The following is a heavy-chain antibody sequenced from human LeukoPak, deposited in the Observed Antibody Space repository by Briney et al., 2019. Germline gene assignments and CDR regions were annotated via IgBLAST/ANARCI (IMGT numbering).Heavy chain of an antibody. CDR1: GGTFSSYA. J-gene: IGHJ5*02. Sequence: SVKVSCKASGGTFSSYAISWVRQAPGQGLEWMGGIIPIFGTANYAQKFQGRVTSTTDESTSTAYMELSSLRSEDTAVYYCARGARLLTIFGVVSWFDPWGQGTLATVSS. D-gene: IGHD3-3*01. V-gene: IGHV1-69*05. CDR2: IIPIFGTA. CDR3: ARGARLLTIFGVVSWFDP.